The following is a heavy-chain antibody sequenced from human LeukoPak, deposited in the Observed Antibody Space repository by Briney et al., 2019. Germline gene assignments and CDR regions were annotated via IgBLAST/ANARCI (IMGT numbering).Heavy chain of an antibody. J-gene: IGHJ4*02. D-gene: IGHD1-26*01. CDR1: GYTFSGYY. CDR2: INPNNGAT. CDR3: TRESGSYHGNDY. V-gene: IGHV1-2*06. Sequence: ASVKVSCKASGYTFSGYYMHWVRQAPGQGLEWMGRINPNNGATNYAQKLQGRVTITGDTSISTAYMELSSLRSDDTAVYYCTRESGSYHGNDYWGQGTLVTVSS.